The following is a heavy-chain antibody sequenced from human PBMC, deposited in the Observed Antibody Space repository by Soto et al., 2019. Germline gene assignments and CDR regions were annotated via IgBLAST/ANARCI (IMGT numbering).Heavy chain of an antibody. D-gene: IGHD3-22*01. CDR3: ARDRDDSTGYYFDF. CDR2: IHYSGST. Sequence: SETLSLTWSFSDCTVRSGGYYWSWIQQPPGKGLEWIGYIHYSGSTYYNPSLKSRVTMSVDTSKNQFSLKLRSVTAADTAVYYCARDRDDSTGYYFDFRGQGTLVTVSS. J-gene: IGHJ4*02. V-gene: IGHV4-61*08. CDR1: DCTVRSGGYY.